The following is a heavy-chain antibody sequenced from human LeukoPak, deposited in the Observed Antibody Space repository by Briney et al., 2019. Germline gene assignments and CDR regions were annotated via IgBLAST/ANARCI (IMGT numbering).Heavy chain of an antibody. CDR1: GSTFSSYG. J-gene: IGHJ4*02. CDR3: ARSGDSYFDY. D-gene: IGHD2-21*02. CDR2: IRFDGSNK. V-gene: IGHV3-30*02. Sequence: PGGSLRLSCAASGSTFSSYGMHWVRQAPGKGLEWVALIRFDGSNKYYADSVKGRFTISRDNAKNSLYLQMNSLRAEDTAVYYCARSGDSYFDYWGQGTLVTVSS.